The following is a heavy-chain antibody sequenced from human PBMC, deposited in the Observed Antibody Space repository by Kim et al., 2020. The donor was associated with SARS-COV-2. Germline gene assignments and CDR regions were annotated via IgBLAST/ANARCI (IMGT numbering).Heavy chain of an antibody. CDR2: IHYSGDT. CDR1: GDSINSGGYF. V-gene: IGHV4-31*11. Sequence: SETLSLTCAVSGDSINSGGYFWSWFRQRPGKGLEWIVYIHYSGDTYYNAPLKSRVTMSIDTSRNQFSLTLNSMTAADTAVYYCTREIAAAGLNWFDPWGHGAQVTVSS. D-gene: IGHD6-13*01. J-gene: IGHJ5*02. CDR3: TREIAAAGLNWFDP.